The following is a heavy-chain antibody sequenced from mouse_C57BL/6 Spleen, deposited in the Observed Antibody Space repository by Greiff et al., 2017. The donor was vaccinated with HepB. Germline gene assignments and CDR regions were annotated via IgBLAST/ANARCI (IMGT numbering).Heavy chain of an antibody. D-gene: IGHD1-1*01. Sequence: QVQLQQSGPGLVQPSQSLSITCTVSGFSLTSYGVHWVRQSPGKGLEWLGVIWSGGSTDYNAAFISRLSISKDNSKSQVFFKMNSLQADDTAIYYCARMITTVVESYYYAMDYWGQGTSVTVSS. CDR3: ARMITTVVESYYYAMDY. J-gene: IGHJ4*01. V-gene: IGHV2-2*01. CDR1: GFSLTSYG. CDR2: IWSGGST.